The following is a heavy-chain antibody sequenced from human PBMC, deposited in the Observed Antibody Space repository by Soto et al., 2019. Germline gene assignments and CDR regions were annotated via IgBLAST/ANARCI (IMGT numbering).Heavy chain of an antibody. J-gene: IGHJ5*02. V-gene: IGHV4-59*01. Sequence: PXETLCLTCTVSGGSISSYYWSWIRQPPGKGLEWIGYIYYSGSTNYNPSLKSRVIISVDTSKNQFSLKLSSVTAADTAVYYCAAGGGYQNWFDPWGQGTLVTVSS. CDR2: IYYSGST. D-gene: IGHD2-2*01. CDR1: GGSISSYY. CDR3: AAGGGYQNWFDP.